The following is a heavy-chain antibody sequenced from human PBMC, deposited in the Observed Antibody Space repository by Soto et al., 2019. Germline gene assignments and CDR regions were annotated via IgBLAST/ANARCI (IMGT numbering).Heavy chain of an antibody. CDR2: IWYDGSNR. CDR3: ARGSSSWYNWFDP. J-gene: IGHJ5*02. V-gene: IGHV3-33*01. CDR1: GFTFSNYG. Sequence: QVPLVESGGGVVQPGRSLRLSCAASGFTFSNYGMHWVRQAPGKGLEWVAVIWYDGSNRYYADSVKGRFTISRDNSKNTLFLQMSSLRAEDTAVYYCARGSSSWYNWFDPWGQGTLVTVSS. D-gene: IGHD6-13*01.